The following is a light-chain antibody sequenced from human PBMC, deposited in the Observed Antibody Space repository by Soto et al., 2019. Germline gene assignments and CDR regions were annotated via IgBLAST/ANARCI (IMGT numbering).Light chain of an antibody. CDR1: QSVSSSY. V-gene: IGKV3-20*01. Sequence: EIVLTQSPGTLSLSPGERATLSCRASQSVSSSYLAWYQQKPGQAPRLLIYGASSRATGIPDRFSGSGSGTDFTLTISRLEPEHFAVYYCQQYGSSPPITFGKGTRLEIK. J-gene: IGKJ5*01. CDR2: GAS. CDR3: QQYGSSPPIT.